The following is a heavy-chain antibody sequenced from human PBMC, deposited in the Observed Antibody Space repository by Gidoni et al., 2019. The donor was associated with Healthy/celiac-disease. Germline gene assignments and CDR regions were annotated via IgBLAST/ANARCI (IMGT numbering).Heavy chain of an antibody. CDR1: GYTFTGYY. V-gene: IGHV1-2*02. CDR3: ARGGRITGTGNWFDP. D-gene: IGHD1-20*01. CDR2: ITPNSGGT. J-gene: IGHJ5*02. Sequence: QVQLVQSGAEVKKPGASVKVSCKASGYTFTGYYMHWLRQAPGQGLEWMGWITPNSGGTNYEKKFKGRVTMTRETTIRTAYMELSRRRSDETAVYYGARGGRITGTGNWFDPWGQGTLVTVSS.